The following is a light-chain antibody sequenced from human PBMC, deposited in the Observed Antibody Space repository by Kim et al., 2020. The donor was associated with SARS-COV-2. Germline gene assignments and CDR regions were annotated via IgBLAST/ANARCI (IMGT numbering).Light chain of an antibody. V-gene: IGLV1-51*01. Sequence: GLGVTISCSGNNSNIVNNYVSWYQQLPGTAPRLLIYDNNKRPSGIPDRFSGSKSGTSATLGITGLQTGDEADYYCGTWDSSLSARVFGGGTQLTVL. CDR3: GTWDSSLSARV. CDR1: NSNIVNNY. J-gene: IGLJ3*02. CDR2: DNN.